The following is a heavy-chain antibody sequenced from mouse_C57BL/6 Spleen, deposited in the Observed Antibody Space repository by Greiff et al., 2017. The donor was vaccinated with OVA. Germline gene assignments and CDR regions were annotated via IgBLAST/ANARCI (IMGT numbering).Heavy chain of an antibody. V-gene: IGHV1-4*01. Sequence: VHLVESGAELARPGASVKLSCKASGYTFTSYTMHWVKQRPGQGLEWIGYINPSSGYTKYNQKFKDKATLTADKSSSTAYMQLSSLTSEDSAVYYGARGNYALDYWGQGTTVTVSS. CDR2: INPSSGYT. CDR1: GYTFTSYT. CDR3: ARGNYALDY. J-gene: IGHJ4*01.